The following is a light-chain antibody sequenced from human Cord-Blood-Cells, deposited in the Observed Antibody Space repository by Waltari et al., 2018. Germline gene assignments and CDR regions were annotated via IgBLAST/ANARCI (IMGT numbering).Light chain of an antibody. V-gene: IGLV3-1*01. CDR1: KLGDKY. J-gene: IGLJ2*01. CDR2: QDS. CDR3: QAWDSSTVV. Sequence: SYELTKPPSVSVSPGQTASITCSGDKLGDKYACWYQQKPGQSPVLVIYQDSKRPSGIPERFSGSNSGNTATLTISGTQAMDGADYYWQAWDSSTVVFGGGTKLTVL.